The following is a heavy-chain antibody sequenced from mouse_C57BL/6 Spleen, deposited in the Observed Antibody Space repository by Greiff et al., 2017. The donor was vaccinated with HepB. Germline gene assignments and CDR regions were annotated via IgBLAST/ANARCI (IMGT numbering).Heavy chain of an antibody. J-gene: IGHJ2*01. V-gene: IGHV1-80*01. CDR2: IYTGDGDT. Sequence: QVQLQQSGAELVKPGASVKISCKASGYAFSSYWMNWVKQRPGKGLEWIGQIYTGDGDTNYNEKFKGQATLTADKSSSTAYMQLSSLTSEDSAVYFCARRVSTVVARGYFDYWGQGTTLTVSS. CDR3: ARRVSTVVARGYFDY. D-gene: IGHD1-1*01. CDR1: GYAFSSYW.